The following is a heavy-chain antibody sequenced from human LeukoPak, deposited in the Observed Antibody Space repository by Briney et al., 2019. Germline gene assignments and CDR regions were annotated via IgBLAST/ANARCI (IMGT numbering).Heavy chain of an antibody. J-gene: IGHJ5*02. CDR3: AHVDTGLVPLNWFDP. V-gene: IGHV2-5*02. CDR1: GFSLSGSGMS. D-gene: IGHD5-18*01. CDR2: IYWDDDK. Sequence: SGPTLVKPPQTLTLACTFSGFSLSGSGMSVAWIRQPPGQALEWLALIYWDDDKRYSPSLKSRPTITKDTSKNQVVLTMTNMDPVDTATYYCAHVDTGLVPLNWFDPWGQGTPVTVSS.